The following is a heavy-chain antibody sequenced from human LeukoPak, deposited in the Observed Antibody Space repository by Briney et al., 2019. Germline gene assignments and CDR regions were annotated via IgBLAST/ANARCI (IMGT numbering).Heavy chain of an antibody. V-gene: IGHV4-4*07. CDR2: IYTSGST. CDR3: ARDRGGSYYRRIYYFDY. J-gene: IGHJ4*02. D-gene: IGHD1-26*01. CDR1: GGSISSYY. Sequence: PSETLSLTCTVSGGSISSYYESWIRQPAGKGLEWIGRIYTSGSTNYNPSLKSRVTMSVDTSKNQFSLKLSSVTATDAAVYYCARDRGGSYYRRIYYFDYWGQGTLVTVSS.